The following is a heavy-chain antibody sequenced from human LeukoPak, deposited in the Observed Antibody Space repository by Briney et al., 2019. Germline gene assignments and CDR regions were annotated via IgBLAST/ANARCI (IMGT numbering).Heavy chain of an antibody. V-gene: IGHV3-53*01. D-gene: IGHD1-26*01. CDR1: GFTVSSNY. Sequence: GGSLRLSCAASGFTVSSNYMSWVRQAPGKGLEWVSVIYSGGSTYYADSVKGRFTISRDNSKNTLYLQMNSLRAEDTAVYYCARASAHSAFNAFDIWGQGTMATVSS. CDR2: IYSGGST. J-gene: IGHJ3*02. CDR3: ARASAHSAFNAFDI.